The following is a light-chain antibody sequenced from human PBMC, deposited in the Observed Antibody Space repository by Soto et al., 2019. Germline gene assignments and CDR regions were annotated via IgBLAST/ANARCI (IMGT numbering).Light chain of an antibody. CDR3: QQYNHWPRMLS. J-gene: IGKJ4*01. Sequence: EIMLTQSPATLSLSPGERATLSCRASQSLSSNLAWYQQRRGQAPRLLMFDTSTRASGTPARFSGSGSGTEFTLTIASLQSEDFAFYYCQQYNHWPRMLSFGGGTKVDIK. CDR1: QSLSSN. V-gene: IGKV3-15*01. CDR2: DTS.